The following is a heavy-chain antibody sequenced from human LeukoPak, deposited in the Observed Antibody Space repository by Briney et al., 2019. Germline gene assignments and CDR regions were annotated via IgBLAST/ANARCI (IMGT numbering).Heavy chain of an antibody. J-gene: IGHJ5*02. D-gene: IGHD2-2*01. V-gene: IGHV1-2*02. Sequence: ASVKVSCKASGYTFTGYYVHWVRQAPGQGLEWMGWINPNSGGTNYAQKFQGRVTMTRDTSISTAYMELGRLRSDDTAVYYCARDPLSSYVVVPAAARHWFDPWGQGTWSPSPQ. CDR1: GYTFTGYY. CDR3: ARDPLSSYVVVPAAARHWFDP. CDR2: INPNSGGT.